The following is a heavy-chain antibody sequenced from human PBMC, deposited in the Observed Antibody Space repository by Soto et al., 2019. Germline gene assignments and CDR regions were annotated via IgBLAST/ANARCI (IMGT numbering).Heavy chain of an antibody. CDR3: GKDIRSGSIDY. CDR1: GYGITIHC. J-gene: IGHJ4*02. Sequence: GGSLRLSCAASGYGITIHCMHWVRTAPGKGLEWVALIWSHGTDQYYADSVRGRFTVSRDTSTNTVFLQMHSLRADDTATYYCGKDIRSGSIDYWGQGTPVTVSS. V-gene: IGHV3-33*02. D-gene: IGHD1-1*01. CDR2: IWSHGTDQ.